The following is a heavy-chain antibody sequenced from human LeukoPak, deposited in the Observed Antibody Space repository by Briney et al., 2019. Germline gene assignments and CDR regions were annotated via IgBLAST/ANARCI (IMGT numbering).Heavy chain of an antibody. CDR1: GGSFSGYY. J-gene: IGHJ4*02. V-gene: IGHV4-34*01. CDR3: AGGSSAKRPDFDY. D-gene: IGHD6-25*01. Sequence: PPETLSLTCAVYGGSFSGYYWSWIRQPPGKGLEWIGEINHSGSTNYNPSLKSRVTISVDTSKNQFSLKLSSVTAADTAVYYCAGGSSAKRPDFDYWGQGTLVTVSS. CDR2: INHSGST.